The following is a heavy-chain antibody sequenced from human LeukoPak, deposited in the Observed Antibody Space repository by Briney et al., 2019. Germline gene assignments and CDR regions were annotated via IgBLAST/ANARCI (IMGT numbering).Heavy chain of an antibody. J-gene: IGHJ4*02. CDR3: ARVRRQLVGGFDY. D-gene: IGHD6-13*01. V-gene: IGHV3-7*01. CDR2: IKQDGSEK. Sequence: PGGSLRLSCAASGFTFSSYWTSWVRQAPGKGLEWVANIKQDGSEKYYVDSVKGRFTISRDNAKNSLYLQMNSLRAEDTAVYYCARVRRQLVGGFDYWGQGTLVTVSS. CDR1: GFTFSSYW.